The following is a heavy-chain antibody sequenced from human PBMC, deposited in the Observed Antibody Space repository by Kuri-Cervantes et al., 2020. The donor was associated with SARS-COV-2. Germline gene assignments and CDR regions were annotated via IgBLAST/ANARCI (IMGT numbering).Heavy chain of an antibody. CDR1: GYTSTSYA. V-gene: IGHV1-3*01. CDR3: ARGEERAARGNYYYYYGMDV. D-gene: IGHD6-6*01. CDR2: INAGNGNT. J-gene: IGHJ6*02. Sequence: ASVTVSCKASGYTSTSYAMHWVRQAPGQRLEWMGWINAGNGNTKDSQKFQGRVTMTRNTSISTAYMELSSLRSEDTAVYYCARGEERAARGNYYYYYGMDVWGQGTTVTVSS.